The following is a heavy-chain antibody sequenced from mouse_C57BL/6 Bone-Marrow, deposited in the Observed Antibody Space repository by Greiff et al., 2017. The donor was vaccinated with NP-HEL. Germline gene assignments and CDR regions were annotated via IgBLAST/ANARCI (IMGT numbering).Heavy chain of an antibody. CDR1: GFSLTSYG. V-gene: IGHV2-5*01. D-gene: IGHD1-1*01. CDR2: IWRGGST. CDR3: ARYTVVAPYYFDY. J-gene: IGHJ2*01. Sequence: VKLQESGPGLVQPSQSLSITCTVSGFSLTSYGVHWVRQSPGKGLEWLGVIWRGGSTDYNAAFMSRLSITKDNSKSQVFFKMNSLQADDTAIYYCARYTVVAPYYFDYWGQGTTLTVSS.